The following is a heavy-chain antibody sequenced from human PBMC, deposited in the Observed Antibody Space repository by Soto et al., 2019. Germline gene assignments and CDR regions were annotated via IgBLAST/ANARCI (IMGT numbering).Heavy chain of an antibody. V-gene: IGHV1-8*01. CDR2: MNPNSGNT. D-gene: IGHD1-1*01. CDR1: GYTFTSYD. CDR3: ARGDLEYKTYGMDV. J-gene: IGHJ6*02. Sequence: ASVKVSCKASGYTFTSYDINWVRQATGQGLEWMGWMNPNSGNTGYAQKFQGRVTITADESTSTAYMELSSLRSEDTAVYYCARGDLEYKTYGMDVWGQGTTVTVSS.